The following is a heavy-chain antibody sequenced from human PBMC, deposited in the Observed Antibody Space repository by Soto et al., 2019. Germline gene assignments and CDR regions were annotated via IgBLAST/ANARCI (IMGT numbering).Heavy chain of an antibody. Sequence: QITLKESGPTLVKPTQTLTLTCTFSGFSLSTSGVGVGWIRQPPGKALEWLALIYWDDDKRYSPSLKSRLTITKDTSKNQVVLTMTNMDPVDTATYYCAHGTLRYFGNPPRPQTFDYWGQGTLVTVSS. CDR1: GFSLSTSGVG. V-gene: IGHV2-5*02. J-gene: IGHJ4*02. CDR3: AHGTLRYFGNPPRPQTFDY. CDR2: IYWDDDK. D-gene: IGHD3-9*01.